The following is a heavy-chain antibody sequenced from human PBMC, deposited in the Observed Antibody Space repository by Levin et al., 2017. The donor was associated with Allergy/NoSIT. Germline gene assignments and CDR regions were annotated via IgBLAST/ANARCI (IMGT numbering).Heavy chain of an antibody. CDR2: IYYSGST. D-gene: IGHD3-9*01. V-gene: IGHV4-39*01. CDR3: ARLTPMPSLRFFDWLPSVDAFDI. CDR1: GGSISSSSFY. Sequence: SETLSLTCTVSGGSISSSSFYWGWIRQPPGKGLEWIGSIYYSGSTYYNSSLKSRVTISVDTSKNQFSLKLSSVTAADTAVYYCARLTPMPSLRFFDWLPSVDAFDIWGQGTMVTVSS. J-gene: IGHJ3*02.